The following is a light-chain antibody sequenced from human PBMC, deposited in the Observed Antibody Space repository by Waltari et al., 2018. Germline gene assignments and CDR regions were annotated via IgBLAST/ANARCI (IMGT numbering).Light chain of an antibody. CDR3: QQYKNWPPSPWT. CDR2: GAS. V-gene: IGKV3-15*01. Sequence: EIVMTQSPATLSVSPGERATLSCRASQSVSSNLAWYQQKPGQAPRLLMYGASTRATGIPARFSGSGSGKEFTLTISSLQSEDFAVYYCQQYKNWPPSPWTFGQGTKVEIK. J-gene: IGKJ1*01. CDR1: QSVSSN.